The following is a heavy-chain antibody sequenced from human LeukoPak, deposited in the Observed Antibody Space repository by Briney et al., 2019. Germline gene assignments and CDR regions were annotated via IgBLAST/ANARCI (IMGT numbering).Heavy chain of an antibody. CDR2: VSYDGSKQ. CDR1: GFSFSTYG. CDR3: AREGTYYDFWSGYHNWFDP. Sequence: GGSLRLSCAASGFSFSTYGMFWVRQAPCKGLEWLGDVSYDGSKQYYAYSVTGRFTISRDNSKNTLYLQMDSMRAEDTAVYYCAREGTYYDFWSGYHNWFDPWGQGTLVTVSS. V-gene: IGHV3-33*01. D-gene: IGHD3-3*01. J-gene: IGHJ5*02.